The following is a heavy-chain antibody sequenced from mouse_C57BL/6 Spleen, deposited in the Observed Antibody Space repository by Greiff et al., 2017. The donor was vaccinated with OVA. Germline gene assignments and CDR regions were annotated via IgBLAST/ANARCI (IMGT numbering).Heavy chain of an antibody. D-gene: IGHD3-2*02. V-gene: IGHV5-4*01. CDR3: ARDLDSSGYGFAY. CDR1: GFTFSSYA. CDR2: ISDGGSYT. Sequence: DVMLVESGVGLVKPGGSLKLSCAASGFTFSSYAMSWVRQTPEKRLEWVATISDGGSYTYYPDNVKGRFTISRDNAKNNLYLQMSHLKSEDTAMYYCARDLDSSGYGFAYWGQGTLVTVSA. J-gene: IGHJ3*01.